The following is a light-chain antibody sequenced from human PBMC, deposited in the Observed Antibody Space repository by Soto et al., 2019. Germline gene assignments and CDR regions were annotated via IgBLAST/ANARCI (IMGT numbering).Light chain of an antibody. J-gene: IGKJ5*01. Sequence: DIPVTQTPSSLSASVGHRVTITCRASQSISSSLNWYQQKSGKAPNLLIYGVSRLQGGVPSRFSGSGSGTDFTLSISSLQPEDFATYYCHQSYAAPLITFGHGTRLE. CDR3: HQSYAAPLIT. V-gene: IGKV1-39*01. CDR2: GVS. CDR1: QSISSS.